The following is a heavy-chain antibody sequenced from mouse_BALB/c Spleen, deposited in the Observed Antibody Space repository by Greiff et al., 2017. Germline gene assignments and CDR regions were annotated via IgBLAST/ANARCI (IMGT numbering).Heavy chain of an antibody. J-gene: IGHJ2*01. CDR3: TRNLLLGVAHYFDY. CDR1: GYTFTSYW. V-gene: IGHV1-7*01. Sequence: VQLQQSGAELAKPGASVKMSCKASGYTFTSYWMHWVKQRPGQGLEWIGYINPSTGYTEYNQKFKDKATLTADKSSSTAYMQLSSLTSEDSAVYYCTRNLLLGVAHYFDYWGQGTTLTVSS. CDR2: INPSTGYT. D-gene: IGHD2-10*01.